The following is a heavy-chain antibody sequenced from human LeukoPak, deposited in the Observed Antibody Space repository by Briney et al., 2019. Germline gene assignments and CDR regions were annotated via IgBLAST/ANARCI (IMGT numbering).Heavy chain of an antibody. J-gene: IGHJ6*02. D-gene: IGHD2-2*01. Sequence: SQTLSLTCAVSGGSISSGGYYWSWIRQPPGKGLEWIGEINHSGSTNYNPSLKSRVTISVDTSKNQFSLKLSSVTAADTAVYYWARGTVVVVPAAMEPNKADYYYYYGMDVWGQGTTVTVSS. V-gene: IGHV4-30-2*01. CDR2: INHSGST. CDR1: GGSISSGGYY. CDR3: ARGTVVVVPAAMEPNKADYYYYYGMDV.